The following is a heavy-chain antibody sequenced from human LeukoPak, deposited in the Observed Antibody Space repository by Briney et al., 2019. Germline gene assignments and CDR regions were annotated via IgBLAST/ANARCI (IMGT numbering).Heavy chain of an antibody. J-gene: IGHJ4*02. CDR1: GYLFTGFY. V-gene: IGHV1-2*02. CDR2: MNPNNGDT. D-gene: IGHD1-1*01. CDR3: ARNRYRQPHDY. Sequence: ASVKVSCKTSGYLFTGFYIHWVRQVPGQGLEWMGWMNPNNGDTNYAQKFQGRVTMTRDTSISTAYMELSRLRSDDTAVYYCARNRYRQPHDYWGQGTLVTVSS.